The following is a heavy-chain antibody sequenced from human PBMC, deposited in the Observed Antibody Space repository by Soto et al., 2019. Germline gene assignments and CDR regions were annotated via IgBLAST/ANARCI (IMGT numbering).Heavy chain of an antibody. CDR1: GFTFRNYA. D-gene: IGHD4-17*01. Sequence: PGGSLRLSCAASGFTFRNYAMSWVHQAPGKGLEWVAAISVSGGTIYYADSVKGRFTVSRDNSKNTLYLQMNSLKVEDTALYCCAKADPSTGPFDYWGQGTLVTVSS. CDR3: AKADPSTGPFDY. J-gene: IGHJ4*02. CDR2: ISVSGGTI. V-gene: IGHV3-23*01.